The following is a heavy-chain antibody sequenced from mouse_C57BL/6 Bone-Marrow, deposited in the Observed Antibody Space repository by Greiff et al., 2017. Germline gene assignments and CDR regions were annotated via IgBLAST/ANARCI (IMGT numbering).Heavy chain of an antibody. CDR2: IYPRSGNT. CDR1: GYTFTSYG. Sequence: QVQLQQSGAELARPGASVKLSCKASGYTFTSYGISWVKQRTGQGLEWIGEIYPRSGNTYYNEKFKGKATLTADKSSSTAYMELRRLTSEDSAVYFCALITTVVGPYAMDYWGQGTSVTVSS. D-gene: IGHD1-1*01. CDR3: ALITTVVGPYAMDY. V-gene: IGHV1-81*01. J-gene: IGHJ4*01.